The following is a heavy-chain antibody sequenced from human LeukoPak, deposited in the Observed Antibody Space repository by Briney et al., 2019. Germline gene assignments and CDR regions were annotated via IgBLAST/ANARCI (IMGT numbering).Heavy chain of an antibody. Sequence: KPSETLSLTCTVSGGSISSNYWSWIRQPPGKGLEWIGCIYYLGSTNYNPSLESRVTVSVDTSKNQFSLKLSSLTAADTALYYCARGGFGSSTWYFELDPWGQGTLVTVSS. CDR2: IYYLGST. D-gene: IGHD6-13*01. J-gene: IGHJ5*02. CDR1: GGSISSNY. CDR3: ARGGFGSSTWYFELDP. V-gene: IGHV4-59*01.